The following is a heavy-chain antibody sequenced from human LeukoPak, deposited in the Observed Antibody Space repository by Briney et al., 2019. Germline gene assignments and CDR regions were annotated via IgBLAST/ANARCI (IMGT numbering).Heavy chain of an antibody. CDR3: ARSPQQWLVRVTGAFDI. CDR2: IYYSGST. J-gene: IGHJ3*02. D-gene: IGHD6-19*01. Sequence: PSETLSLTCTVSGGPISSSSYYWGWFRQPPGKGLEWIGSIYYSGSTYYNPSLKSRVTISVDTSKNQFSLKLSSVTAADTAVYYCARSPQQWLVRVTGAFDIWGQGTMVTVSS. CDR1: GGPISSSSYY. V-gene: IGHV4-39*01.